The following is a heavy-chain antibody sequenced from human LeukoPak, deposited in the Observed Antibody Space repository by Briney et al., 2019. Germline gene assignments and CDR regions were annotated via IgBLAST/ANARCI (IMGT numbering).Heavy chain of an antibody. Sequence: PSETLSLTCAVSGGSISNYYWSWLRQPPGTGLEWIGYIYYGGSTNYNPSLKSRVTISIDTSKNEFSLKLSSVTAADAAVYFCARSGYYHSGVYDWWFDPWGQGTLVTVSS. J-gene: IGHJ5*02. D-gene: IGHD3-22*01. CDR3: ARSGYYHSGVYDWWFDP. CDR2: IYYGGST. V-gene: IGHV4-59*01. CDR1: GGSISNYY.